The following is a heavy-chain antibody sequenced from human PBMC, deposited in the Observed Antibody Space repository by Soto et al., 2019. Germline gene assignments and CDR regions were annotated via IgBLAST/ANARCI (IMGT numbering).Heavy chain of an antibody. Sequence: QVQLVESGGGVVQPGRSLRLSCAASGFTFSSYGMHWVRQAPGKGLEWVAVIWYDGSNKYYADSVKGRFTISRDNSKNTLYLQMNSLRAEDTAVYYCARDGIAVATAYYYYGMYVWGQGTTVTVSS. CDR2: IWYDGSNK. CDR1: GFTFSSYG. J-gene: IGHJ6*02. D-gene: IGHD6-19*01. CDR3: ARDGIAVATAYYYYGMYV. V-gene: IGHV3-33*01.